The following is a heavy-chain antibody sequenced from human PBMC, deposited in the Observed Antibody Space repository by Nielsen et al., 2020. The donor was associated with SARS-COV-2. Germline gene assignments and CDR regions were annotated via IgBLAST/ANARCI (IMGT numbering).Heavy chain of an antibody. V-gene: IGHV3-11*05. CDR2: ISSSSSYT. J-gene: IGHJ4*02. Sequence: GESLKISCAASGFTFSDYYMSWIRQAPGKGLEWVSYISSSSSYTNYADSVKGRFTISRGNAKNSLYLQMNSLRAEDTAVYYCAREHPRGYSYGADYWGQGTLVTVSS. CDR1: GFTFSDYY. D-gene: IGHD5-18*01. CDR3: AREHPRGYSYGADY.